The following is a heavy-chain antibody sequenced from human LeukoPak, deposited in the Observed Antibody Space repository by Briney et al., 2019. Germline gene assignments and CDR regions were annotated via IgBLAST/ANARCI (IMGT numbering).Heavy chain of an antibody. Sequence: SETLSLTCTVSGGSISSYYWSWIRQPPGKGLEWIGYIYYSGSTYYNPSLKSRVTISVDTSKNQFSLKLSSVTAADTAVYYCARDWAGIAAAGSLYKYYYGMDVWGQGTTVTVSS. D-gene: IGHD6-13*01. CDR1: GGSISSYY. CDR2: IYYSGST. J-gene: IGHJ6*02. V-gene: IGHV4-59*12. CDR3: ARDWAGIAAAGSLYKYYYGMDV.